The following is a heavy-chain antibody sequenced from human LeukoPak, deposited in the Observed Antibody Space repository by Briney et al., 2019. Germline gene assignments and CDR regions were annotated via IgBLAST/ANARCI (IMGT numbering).Heavy chain of an antibody. CDR2: ISGSGGST. J-gene: IGHJ4*02. CDR1: GFTFSSYA. D-gene: IGHD6-19*01. V-gene: IGHV3-23*01. CDR3: ARYDRIAVAFFDY. Sequence: GGFRRLSCAASGFTFSSYAMSWVRQAPGKGLEWVSAISGSGGSTYYADSVKGRSTISRDNSKNTLYLQMNSLRAEDTAVYYCARYDRIAVAFFDYWGQGSLVTVSS.